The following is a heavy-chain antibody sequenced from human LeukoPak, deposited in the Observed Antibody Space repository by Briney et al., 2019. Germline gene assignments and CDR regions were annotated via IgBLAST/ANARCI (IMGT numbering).Heavy chain of an antibody. CDR3: AKVSSGYYYYFDY. CDR1: GFTFSSYA. J-gene: IGHJ4*02. D-gene: IGHD3-22*01. CDR2: ISGSGGST. Sequence: GGSLRLSCAASGFTFSSYAMSWVRQAPGKGLEWVSAISGSGGSTYYADSVKGRFTISRDNPKNTLYLQMNSLRAEDTAVYYCAKVSSGYYYYFDYWGQGTLVTVSS. V-gene: IGHV3-23*01.